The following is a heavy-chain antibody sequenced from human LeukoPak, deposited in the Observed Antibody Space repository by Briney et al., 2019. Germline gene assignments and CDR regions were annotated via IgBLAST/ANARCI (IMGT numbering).Heavy chain of an antibody. V-gene: IGHV4-61*01. CDR2: IYYSGST. CDR1: GGSVSSGSYY. J-gene: IGHJ4*02. D-gene: IGHD4-17*01. CDR3: ARHTHDYGDLVFDY. Sequence: KPSETLSLTCTVSGGSVSSGSYYWSWVRQPPGKGLEWIGYIYYSGSTNYNPSLKSRVTISVDTSKNQFSLKLSSVTAADTAVYYCARHTHDYGDLVFDYWGQGTLVTVSS.